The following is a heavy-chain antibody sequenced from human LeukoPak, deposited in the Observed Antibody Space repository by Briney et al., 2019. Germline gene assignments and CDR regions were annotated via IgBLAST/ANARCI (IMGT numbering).Heavy chain of an antibody. V-gene: IGHV3-11*03. CDR3: ARYQCDRLLSQYGDRCYYYKGMDV. Sequence: GGSLRLSCAASGFTFSDYYMSWIRQAPGKGLEWVSYISTSGNYIKDADSVKGRFTISRHNSKNTLFLQMNSLRVEDTAVYYCARYQCDRLLSQYGDRCYYYKGMDVWGQGTTVTVSS. D-gene: IGHD4-17*01. J-gene: IGHJ6*02. CDR2: ISTSGNYI. CDR1: GFTFSDYY.